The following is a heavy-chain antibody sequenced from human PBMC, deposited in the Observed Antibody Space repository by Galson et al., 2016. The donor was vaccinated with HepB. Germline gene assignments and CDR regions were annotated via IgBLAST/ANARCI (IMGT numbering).Heavy chain of an antibody. CDR2: ITAGGGTT. J-gene: IGHJ4*02. CDR1: GFTFSIYT. D-gene: IGHD3-10*01. Sequence: SLRLSCAASGFTFSIYTMSWVRQAPGRGLEWLSAITAGGGTTYYADAAKGRFTIARDNSNNTVYLQMNSLTAEDTAVYYCARTWYYGSASTFNLWGQGTLVSVSS. CDR3: ARTWYYGSASTFNL. V-gene: IGHV3-23*01.